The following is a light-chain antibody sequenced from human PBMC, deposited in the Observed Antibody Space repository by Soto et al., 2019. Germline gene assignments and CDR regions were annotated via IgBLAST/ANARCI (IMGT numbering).Light chain of an antibody. CDR1: QAISHY. CDR3: LQNNTYPLS. J-gene: IGKJ4*01. Sequence: DIQMTQSPSAMSASVGDRVTITCRASQAISHYLAWFHQRPGKVPKRLIYGASTLESGVPSRFTGSGSGTEFTLTISSLQHEDFGTYYCLQNNTYPLSFGGGPKVDIK. V-gene: IGKV1-17*03. CDR2: GAS.